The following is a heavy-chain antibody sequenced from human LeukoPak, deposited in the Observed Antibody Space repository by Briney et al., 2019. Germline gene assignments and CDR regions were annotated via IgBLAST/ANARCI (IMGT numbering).Heavy chain of an antibody. D-gene: IGHD1-26*01. CDR1: GFTFSNYW. CDR3: ARDTYSIAE. CDR2: IHSDGGTT. V-gene: IGHV3-74*01. Sequence: GGSLRLSCAASGFTFSNYWMHWVRQAPGKWLVWVSFIHSDGGTTNYADSVKGRFTISRDNAKNTLYLQMNSLRVEDTAVYYCARDTYSIAEWGQGTLVTVSS. J-gene: IGHJ4*02.